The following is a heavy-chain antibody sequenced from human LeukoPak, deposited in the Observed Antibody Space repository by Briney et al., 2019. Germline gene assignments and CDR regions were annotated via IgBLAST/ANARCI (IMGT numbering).Heavy chain of an antibody. CDR2: ISGSGGST. J-gene: IGHJ4*02. CDR1: GFTFSSYA. D-gene: IGHD2-8*02. Sequence: GGSLRLSCAASGFTFSSYAMSWVRQAPGKGLEWVSAISGSGGSTYYADSVKGRFTISRDNSKSTLSLQMNSLRVEDTAIYYCATYRQVLLPFESWGQGTLVTVSS. CDR3: ATYRQVLLPFES. V-gene: IGHV3-23*01.